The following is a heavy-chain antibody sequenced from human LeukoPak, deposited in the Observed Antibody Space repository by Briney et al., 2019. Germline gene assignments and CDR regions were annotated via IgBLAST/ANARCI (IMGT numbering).Heavy chain of an antibody. CDR2: VSGSGGRT. J-gene: IGHJ4*02. V-gene: IGHV3-23*01. CDR1: GFTFSSYA. CDR3: AKRAVAGLFDY. D-gene: IGHD6-19*01. Sequence: GGSLRLSCAASGFTFSSYAMSWIRQAPGKGLEWVSGVSGSGGRTHYADSVKGRFTISRDNSKNTLYLQMNSLRAEDTAVYYCAKRAVAGLFDYWGQGTLVTVSS.